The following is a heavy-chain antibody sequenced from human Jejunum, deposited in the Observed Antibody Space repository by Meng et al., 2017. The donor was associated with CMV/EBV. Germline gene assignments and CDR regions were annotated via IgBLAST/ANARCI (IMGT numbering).Heavy chain of an antibody. J-gene: IGHJ5*02. V-gene: IGHV1-2*02. Sequence: YILWVRQAPGQGLEWMGWINPKTGGTSYVQKFRGRVSMTSDTSISTAYMELNSLTSDDTGVYYCAKDAGTTGIISMVRAVINNVLDPWGQGTLVTVSS. CDR1: Y. CDR2: INPKTGGT. D-gene: IGHD3-10*01. CDR3: AKDAGTTGIISMVRAVINNVLDP.